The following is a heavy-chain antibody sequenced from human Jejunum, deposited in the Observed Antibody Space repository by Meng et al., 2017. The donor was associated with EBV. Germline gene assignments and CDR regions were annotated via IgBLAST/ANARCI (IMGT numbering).Heavy chain of an antibody. J-gene: IGHJ4*02. CDR3: ARDRGVEDY. D-gene: IGHD5-24*01. CDR1: GGSISTDNW. Sequence: QVQLQDAGPGLVKPSRTLSLTCAVSGGSISTDNWWSWVRQPPGKGLEYIGEIHHSGSTKYNPSLKSRVTISVDKSNNHFSLKLSSVTAADTAVYYCARDRGVEDYWGQGTLVTVSS. V-gene: IGHV4-4*02. CDR2: IHHSGST.